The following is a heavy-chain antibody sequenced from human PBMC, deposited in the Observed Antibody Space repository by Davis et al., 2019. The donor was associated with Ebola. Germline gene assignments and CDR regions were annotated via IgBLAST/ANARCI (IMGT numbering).Heavy chain of an antibody. D-gene: IGHD3-3*01. CDR1: GSSFHTYT. CDR3: ARAVFHEVLDY. J-gene: IGHJ4*02. CDR2: ISTDGSTT. Sequence: GESLKISCAASGSSFHTYTINWFRQAPGRGLEWLAVISTDGSTTFYADSVKGRFTISRDNSENTLYLQMNSLTADDTAVYYCARAVFHEVLDYWGQGTPVTVSS. V-gene: IGHV3-30*04.